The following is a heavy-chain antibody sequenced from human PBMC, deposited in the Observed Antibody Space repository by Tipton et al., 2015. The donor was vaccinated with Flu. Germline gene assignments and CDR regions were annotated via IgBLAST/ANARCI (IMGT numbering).Heavy chain of an antibody. CDR2: IYHSGTT. Sequence: TLSLTCSVSGYSIRSAYYWGWVRRPPGKGLEWIGTIYHSGTTYHNPSLKSRLTISVDTSKNQFSPRLSSVTAAGTAVYYCARHTGDSVRGVIDYWGQGTLVTVSS. V-gene: IGHV4-38-2*01. CDR1: GYSIRSAYY. CDR3: ARHTGDSVRGVIDY. D-gene: IGHD3-10*02. J-gene: IGHJ4*02.